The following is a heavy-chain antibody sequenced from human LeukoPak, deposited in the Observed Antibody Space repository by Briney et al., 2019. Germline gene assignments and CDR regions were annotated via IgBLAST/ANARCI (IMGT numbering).Heavy chain of an antibody. CDR1: GGTSMSSA. D-gene: IGHD3-3*01. J-gene: IGHJ6*02. CDR3: ARGGGIFGVLTTAHYYGMDV. CDR2: INPIFRTS. Sequence: SVKVSCKASGGTSMSSAISRVRQAPGQGLEWMGGINPIFRTSNYAQKFEGKVTITADESTSTAYMELSSLKSEDTAVYYCARGGGIFGVLTTAHYYGMDVWGQGTTVIVAS. V-gene: IGHV1-69*13.